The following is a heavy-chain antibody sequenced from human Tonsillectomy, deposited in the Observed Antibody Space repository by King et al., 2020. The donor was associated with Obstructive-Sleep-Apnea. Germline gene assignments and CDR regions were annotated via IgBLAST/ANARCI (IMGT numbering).Heavy chain of an antibody. D-gene: IGHD6-19*01. CDR3: ARDECSSGWYASY. Sequence: QLQESGPGLVKPSETLSLTCTVSGGSVSSSSYYWGWVRQPPGKGLEWIGSIHYTGSTHDNPPLKSRVTMSLDTSKNQFSLRVNSVTAADTAVYYCARDECSSGWYASYWGQGTLVTVSS. CDR2: IHYTGST. J-gene: IGHJ4*02. CDR1: GGSVSSSSYY. V-gene: IGHV4-39*07.